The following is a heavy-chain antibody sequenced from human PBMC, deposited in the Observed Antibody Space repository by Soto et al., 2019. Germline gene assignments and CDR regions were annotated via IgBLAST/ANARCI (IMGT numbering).Heavy chain of an antibody. D-gene: IGHD2-15*01. V-gene: IGHV1-3*01. Sequence: QVQLVQSGAEVKKPGASVKVSCKASGYTFTRYAMHWVRQAPGQRPEWMGWINDGNGNTKYSQKFQGRVTITRDTSXSXXYMELSSLRSEDTAVYYCARDACSGGSCQYNWFDPWGQGTLVTVSS. CDR1: GYTFTRYA. CDR3: ARDACSGGSCQYNWFDP. CDR2: INDGNGNT. J-gene: IGHJ5*02.